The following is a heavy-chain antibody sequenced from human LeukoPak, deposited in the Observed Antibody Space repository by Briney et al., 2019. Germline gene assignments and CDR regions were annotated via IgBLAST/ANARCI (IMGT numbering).Heavy chain of an antibody. Sequence: GGSLRPSCVASGFNFSNYGMHWVRQAPGKGLEWVAVISYDGGHKFYGDSVRGRFTISRDTSKNTLGLQMNSLTTEDTAIYYCAKSPDYYISSDFDYFDSWGQGTLVTVSS. V-gene: IGHV3-30*18. D-gene: IGHD3-22*01. J-gene: IGHJ4*02. CDR3: AKSPDYYISSDFDYFDS. CDR1: GFNFSNYG. CDR2: ISYDGGHK.